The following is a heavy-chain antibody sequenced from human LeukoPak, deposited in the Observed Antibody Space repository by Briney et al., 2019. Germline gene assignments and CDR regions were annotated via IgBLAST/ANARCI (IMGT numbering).Heavy chain of an antibody. Sequence: GGSLRLSCAASGFTFSTYWMHWVRQGPGKGLEWVSRTNPDGSSTSYADSVKGRFTISRDNAKNTVYLMNSLRAEDTAVYYCARDSADISVWGKGTTVTVSS. D-gene: IGHD5-12*01. CDR2: TNPDGSST. CDR3: ARDSADISV. CDR1: GFTFSTYW. J-gene: IGHJ6*04. V-gene: IGHV3-74*01.